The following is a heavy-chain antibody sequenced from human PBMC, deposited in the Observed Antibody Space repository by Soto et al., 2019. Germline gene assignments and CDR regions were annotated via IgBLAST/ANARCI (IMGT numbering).Heavy chain of an antibody. D-gene: IGHD4-17*01. J-gene: IGHJ4*02. CDR3: AREQHGDVQGVDY. CDR2: IYYSGST. V-gene: IGHV4-39*01. Sequence: SETLSLTCTVSGGSISSSSYYWGWIRQPPGKGLEWIGSIYYSGSTYYNPFLKSRVTISVDTSKNQFSLKLSSVTAADTAVYYCAREQHGDVQGVDYWGQGTLVTVSS. CDR1: GGSISSSSYY.